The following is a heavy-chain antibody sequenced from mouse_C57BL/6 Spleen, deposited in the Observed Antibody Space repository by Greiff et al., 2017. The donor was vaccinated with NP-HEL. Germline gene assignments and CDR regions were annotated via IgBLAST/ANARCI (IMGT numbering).Heavy chain of an antibody. CDR2: IYPGDGDT. CDR3: ARYDYGSSLDY. J-gene: IGHJ2*01. Sequence: VQLQQSGPELVKPGASVKISCKASGYAFSSSWMNWVKQRPGKGLEWIGRIYPGDGDTTYNGKFKGKATLTADKSSSTAYMQLSSLTSEDSAVYCCARYDYGSSLDYWGQGTTLTVSS. V-gene: IGHV1-82*01. D-gene: IGHD1-1*01. CDR1: GYAFSSSW.